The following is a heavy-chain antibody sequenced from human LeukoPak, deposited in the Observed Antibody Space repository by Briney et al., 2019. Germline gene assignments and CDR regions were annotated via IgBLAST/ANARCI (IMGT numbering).Heavy chain of an antibody. J-gene: IGHJ4*02. D-gene: IGHD2-15*01. V-gene: IGHV3-48*03. CDR2: ISSSNTI. CDR1: GFTFSSYE. Sequence: RTGGSLRLSCAASGFTFSSYEMNWVRQAPGKGLEWVSYISSSNTIYYADSVKGRFTISRDNAKNSLYLQMNSLRAEDTALYHCARDDCSGGSCYSDYWGQGTLVTVSS. CDR3: ARDDCSGGSCYSDY.